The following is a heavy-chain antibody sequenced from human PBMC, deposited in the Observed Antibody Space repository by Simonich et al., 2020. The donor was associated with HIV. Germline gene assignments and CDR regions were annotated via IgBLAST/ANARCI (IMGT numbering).Heavy chain of an antibody. Sequence: QVQLVQSGAEVKKPGASVKVSCKASGYRFTGFYMHWVRKAPGQGVEGMGRINPNLGGTDYAQNLQGRVTLTSDTSISTAYMELSGLRSDDTAVYYCVSGMMGFDYWGQGTLVTVSS. D-gene: IGHD3-16*01. J-gene: IGHJ4*02. CDR3: VSGMMGFDY. CDR1: GYRFTGFY. CDR2: INPNLGGT. V-gene: IGHV1-2*06.